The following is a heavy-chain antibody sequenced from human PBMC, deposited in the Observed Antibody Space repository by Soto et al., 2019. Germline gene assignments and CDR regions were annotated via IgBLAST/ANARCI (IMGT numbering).Heavy chain of an antibody. CDR2: ISAYNGNT. Sequence: AASVKVSCKASGYTFTSYGISWVRQAPGQGLEWMGWISAYNGNTNYAQKLQGRVTMTTDTSTSTAYMELRSLRSDDTAVYYCARGGSYSFSYYYYGMDVWGQGTTVTVSS. V-gene: IGHV1-18*04. J-gene: IGHJ6*02. CDR1: GYTFTSYG. CDR3: ARGGSYSFSYYYYGMDV. D-gene: IGHD4-4*01.